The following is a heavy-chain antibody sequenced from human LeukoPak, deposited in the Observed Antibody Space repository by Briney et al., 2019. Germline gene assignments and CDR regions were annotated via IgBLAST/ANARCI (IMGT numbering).Heavy chain of an antibody. V-gene: IGHV3-72*01. J-gene: IGHJ4*02. CDR1: GFTFSEHY. CDR3: ARAGRYNDAARGLIDY. CDR2: TRTKANTYTT. Sequence: GGSLRLSCAASGFTFSEHYMDWVRQAPGKGLQWVGRTRTKANTYTTEYAASVKGRFTISRGDSKNSLYLQMNGLKTEDTAVYYCARAGRYNDAARGLIDYWGQGTLVTVSS. D-gene: IGHD3-22*01.